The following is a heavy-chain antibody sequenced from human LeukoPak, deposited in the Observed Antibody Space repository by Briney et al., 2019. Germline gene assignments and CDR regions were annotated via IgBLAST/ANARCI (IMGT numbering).Heavy chain of an antibody. D-gene: IGHD3-22*01. V-gene: IGHV1-2*02. CDR3: AREGQYYDTSGFFDY. J-gene: IGHJ4*02. CDR2: INPDSGGT. Sequence: ASVTVSCKASGYTFTGYYIHWGRPAPGQGLECMGWINPDSGGTKYAQKFQGRVTMTRDTSISTAYMELSRLTSDDTAVYYCAREGQYYDTSGFFDYWGQGTLVTVSS. CDR1: GYTFTGYY.